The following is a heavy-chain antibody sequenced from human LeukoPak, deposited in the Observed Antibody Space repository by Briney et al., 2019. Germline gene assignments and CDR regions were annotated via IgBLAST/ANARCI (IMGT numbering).Heavy chain of an antibody. D-gene: IGHD3-22*01. CDR2: ISSGSCFI. CDR1: GFTFSTYS. V-gene: IGHV3-21*01. CDR3: ARESSGYFY. Sequence: AGGSLRLSCAASGFTFSTYSMKWVRQAPGKGLEWVSSISSGSCFIYYADSVKGRFTISRDNAKNSLFLQMNSLRAEDTAVYYCARESSGYFYWGQGTLVTVSS. J-gene: IGHJ4*02.